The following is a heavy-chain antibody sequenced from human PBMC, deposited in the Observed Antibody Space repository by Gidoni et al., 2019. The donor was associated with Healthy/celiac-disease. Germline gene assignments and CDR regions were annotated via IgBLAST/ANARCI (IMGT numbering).Heavy chain of an antibody. V-gene: IGHV4-4*07. CDR2: IYTSGST. D-gene: IGHD3-9*01. J-gene: IGHJ3*02. CDR3: ARDQNYDILTGYYSLLPRSDAFDI. Sequence: QVQLQESGPGLVKPSETLSLTCTVSGGSLSSYYWSWIRQPAGKGLEWIGRIYTSGSTNYNPSLKSRVTMSVDTSKNQFSLKLSSVTAADTAVYYCARDQNYDILTGYYSLLPRSDAFDIWGQGTMVTVSS. CDR1: GGSLSSYY.